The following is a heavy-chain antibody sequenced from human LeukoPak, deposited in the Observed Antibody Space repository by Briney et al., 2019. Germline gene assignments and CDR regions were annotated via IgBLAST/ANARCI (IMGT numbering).Heavy chain of an antibody. CDR1: GYTFTGYY. Sequence: GASVKVSCKASGYTFTGYYMHWVRQAPGQGLEWMGRINPNSGGTNYAQKFRGRVTMTRDTSISTAYMELSRLRSDDTAVYYCARGFSGYSYGSEYWGQGTLVTVSS. D-gene: IGHD5-18*01. J-gene: IGHJ4*02. V-gene: IGHV1-2*06. CDR3: ARGFSGYSYGSEY. CDR2: INPNSGGT.